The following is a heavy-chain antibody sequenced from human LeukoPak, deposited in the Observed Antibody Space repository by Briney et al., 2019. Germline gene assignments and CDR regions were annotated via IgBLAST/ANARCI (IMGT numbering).Heavy chain of an antibody. CDR2: ISGNNDNP. CDR3: ARDGTSTDDY. V-gene: IGHV1-18*01. Sequence: GASVKVSCKASGYTXSNFGINWVRQAPGQGLEWIAWISGNNDNPNYGQKFQGRFTVTTDSSTSTAYMELRNLRSDDTAVYYCARDGTSTDDYWGQGTLVTVSS. D-gene: IGHD2-2*01. CDR1: GYTXSNFG. J-gene: IGHJ4*02.